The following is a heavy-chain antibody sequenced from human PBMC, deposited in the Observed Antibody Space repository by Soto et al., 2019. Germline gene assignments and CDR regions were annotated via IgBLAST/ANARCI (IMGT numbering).Heavy chain of an antibody. CDR2: INPNSGGT. V-gene: IGHV1-2*02. CDR1: GYAITDYY. Sequence: VSVELSWKACGYAITDYYMYWVRQATVQGLEWMGWINPNSGGTNYAQKFQGRVTMTRDTSISTAYMELSSLRSDDTAVYYCASQRYYGSGSSSLDYWVQGTLVTVSS. J-gene: IGHJ4*02. CDR3: ASQRYYGSGSSSLDY. D-gene: IGHD3-10*01.